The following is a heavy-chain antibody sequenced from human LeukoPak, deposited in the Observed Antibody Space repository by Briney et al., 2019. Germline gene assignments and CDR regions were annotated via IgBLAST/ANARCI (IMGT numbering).Heavy chain of an antibody. CDR3: ARDGSGYSPYYFDY. CDR2: ISSSSSYI. J-gene: IGHJ4*02. Sequence: GGSPRLSCAASGFTFSSYSMNWVRQAPGKGREWVSSISSSSSYIYYADSVKGRFTISRDNAKNSLYLQMNSLRAEDTAVYYCARDGSGYSPYYFDYWGQGTLVTVSS. V-gene: IGHV3-21*01. D-gene: IGHD5-18*01. CDR1: GFTFSSYS.